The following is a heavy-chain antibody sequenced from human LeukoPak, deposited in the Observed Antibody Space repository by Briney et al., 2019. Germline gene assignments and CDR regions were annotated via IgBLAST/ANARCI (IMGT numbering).Heavy chain of an antibody. CDR2: IHYSGST. V-gene: IGHV4-38-2*02. Sequence: PSETLSLTCSVSGYSISSAYYWGWIRQPPGKGLEWIATIHYSGSTYYNPSLKSRVTISLDTSKNQFSLKLSSVTAADTAVYYCARRRPEYGSGSYFLGGYYYYYMDVWGKGTTVTISS. CDR1: GYSISSAYY. J-gene: IGHJ6*03. CDR3: ARRRPEYGSGSYFLGGYYYYYMDV. D-gene: IGHD3-10*01.